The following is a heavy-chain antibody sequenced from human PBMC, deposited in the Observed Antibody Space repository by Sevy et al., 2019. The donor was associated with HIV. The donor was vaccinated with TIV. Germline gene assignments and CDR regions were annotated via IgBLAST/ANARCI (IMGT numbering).Heavy chain of an antibody. CDR3: ARIPTTYYYDSSGYYPPQGWFDP. CDR1: GGSISSYY. CDR2: IYYSGST. V-gene: IGHV4-59*01. J-gene: IGHJ5*02. D-gene: IGHD3-22*01. Sequence: SETLSLTCTVSGGSISSYYWSWIRQPPGKGLEWIGYIYYSGSTNYNPSLKSRVTISVDTSKNQFSLKLGSVTAADTAVYYCARIPTTYYYDSSGYYPPQGWFDPWGQGTLVTVSS.